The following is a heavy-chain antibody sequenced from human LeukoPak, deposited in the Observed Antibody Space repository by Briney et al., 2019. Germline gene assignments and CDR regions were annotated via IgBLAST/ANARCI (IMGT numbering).Heavy chain of an antibody. Sequence: SETLSLTCAVSGGSISSDGYFWSWIRQPPGKGLEWIGYIYHSGSTYYNPSLKSRVTISIDRSKNQFSLKVSSVTAADTAVYYRARGGSYQLLSDAFDIWGQGTMVTVSS. D-gene: IGHD2-2*01. CDR3: ARGGSYQLLSDAFDI. V-gene: IGHV4-30-2*01. CDR2: IYHSGST. J-gene: IGHJ3*02. CDR1: GGSISSDGYF.